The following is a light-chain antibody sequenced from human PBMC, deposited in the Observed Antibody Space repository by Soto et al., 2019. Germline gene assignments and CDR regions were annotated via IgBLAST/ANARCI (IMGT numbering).Light chain of an antibody. CDR1: QSVSSN. V-gene: IGKV3-15*01. CDR3: QQYNNWPPIT. J-gene: IGKJ5*01. CDR2: GAS. Sequence: EIVMTQSPATLSVSPGERATLSCRASQSVSSNLAWYQQNPGQPPRLLIYGASTRATGIPARFSGSGSGTEFTLTNSSLQSEDFAVYYRQQYNNWPPITFGQGTRLEIK.